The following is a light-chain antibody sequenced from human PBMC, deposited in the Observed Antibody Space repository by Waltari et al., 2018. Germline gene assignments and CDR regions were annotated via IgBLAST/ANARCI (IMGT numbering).Light chain of an antibody. CDR1: SGHSSNI. V-gene: IGLV4-69*01. CDR2: INSDGSH. Sequence: QLVLTQSPSASASLGASVKPTCTLASGHSSNIVAWLQQQPEEGPRYLMKINSDGSHSKGDEIPDRFSGSSSGAERYLTISSVQSEDEADYYCQTGGHGTWVFGGGTKLTVL. J-gene: IGLJ3*02. CDR3: QTGGHGTWV.